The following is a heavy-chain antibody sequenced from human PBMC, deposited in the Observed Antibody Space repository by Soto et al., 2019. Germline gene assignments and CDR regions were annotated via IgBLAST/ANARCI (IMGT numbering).Heavy chain of an antibody. CDR1: GYTFTRDG. D-gene: IGHD3-9*01. V-gene: IGHV1-24*01. CDR3: ATDRRYDILTGYYPNNWFDP. CDR2: FDPEDGET. Sequence: ASVKVSCKASGYTFTRDGISCVRQTPEKGVERMGGFDPEDGETIYAQKFQGRVTMTEDTSTDTAYMELSSLRSEDTAVYYCATDRRYDILTGYYPNNWFDPWGQGTLVTVSS. J-gene: IGHJ5*02.